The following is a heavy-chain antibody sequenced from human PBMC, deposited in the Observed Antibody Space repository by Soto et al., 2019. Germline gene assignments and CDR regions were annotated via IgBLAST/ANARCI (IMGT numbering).Heavy chain of an antibody. V-gene: IGHV3-23*01. Sequence: EVQLLESGGGFVQPGGSLRLSCAASGFRFSDFAMTWVRQAPGRWLEWVSAITGTASITYYEDSVKGRFTISRDNSKNTLYLQINSLRAEDTAIYYCAKGAEGYVVSSLDSWGQGTLVTVSS. J-gene: IGHJ4*02. CDR2: ITGTASIT. CDR1: GFRFSDFA. D-gene: IGHD5-12*01. CDR3: AKGAEGYVVSSLDS.